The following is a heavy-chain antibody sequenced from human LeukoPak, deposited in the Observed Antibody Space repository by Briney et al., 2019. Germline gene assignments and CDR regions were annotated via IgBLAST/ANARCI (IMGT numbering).Heavy chain of an antibody. V-gene: IGHV3-21*06. J-gene: IGHJ5*02. CDR1: GFTLSNYD. D-gene: IGHD2-2*01. CDR3: ARADCSSSTCYLRRSWFDP. CDR2: ISTGSRYI. Sequence: SGGSLRLSCAASGFTLSNYDMNWVRQAPGKGLEWVSSISTGSRYIYYTDSLRGRFTISRDDAKNTLYLQMNSLRAEDTAVYYCARADCSSSTCYLRRSWFDPWGQGTLVIVSS.